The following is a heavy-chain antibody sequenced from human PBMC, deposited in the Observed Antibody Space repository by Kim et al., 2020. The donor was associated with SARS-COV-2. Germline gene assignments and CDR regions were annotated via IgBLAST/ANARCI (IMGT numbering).Heavy chain of an antibody. V-gene: IGHV3-23*01. D-gene: IGHD6-19*01. CDR2: ISSSGGST. Sequence: GGSLRLSCASSDFTFSRYDMSWVRLAPGKGLEWVSAISSSGGSTIYAESVKGRFTMSRDNSKNTLYLQMNSLGAEDTAVYYCARRAVTGPGGGQFDSWGPGTLVTVSS. CDR3: ARRAVTGPGGGQFDS. CDR1: DFTFSRYD. J-gene: IGHJ4*02.